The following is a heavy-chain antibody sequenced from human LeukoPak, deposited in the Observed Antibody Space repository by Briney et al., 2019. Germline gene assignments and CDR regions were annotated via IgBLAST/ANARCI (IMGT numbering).Heavy chain of an antibody. J-gene: IGHJ6*03. D-gene: IGHD2-15*01. CDR1: GGSISSYY. CDR2: VYYSGST. Sequence: SETLSLTCTVSGGSISSYYWSWIRQPPGKGLEWIGYVYYSGSTNYNPCLKSRVTISVDTSKNQFSLKLSSVTAADTAVYYCARERRAVVASPYYMDVWGKGTTVTVSS. V-gene: IGHV4-59*01. CDR3: ARERRAVVASPYYMDV.